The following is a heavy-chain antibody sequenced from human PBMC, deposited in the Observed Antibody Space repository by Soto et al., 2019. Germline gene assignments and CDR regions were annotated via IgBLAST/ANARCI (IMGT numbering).Heavy chain of an antibody. CDR1: GNTLNSYC. CDR2: IIPIFGTA. Sequence: SLKPSYKPSGNTLNSYCILFVQQSPVQVLYWMGGIIPIFGTANYAQKFQGRVTITADKSTSTAYMELSSLRSEDTAVYYCARLVITIFGVVIIRYGMDVWGQGTTVTVSS. V-gene: IGHV1-69*06. D-gene: IGHD3-3*01. CDR3: ARLVITIFGVVIIRYGMDV. J-gene: IGHJ6*02.